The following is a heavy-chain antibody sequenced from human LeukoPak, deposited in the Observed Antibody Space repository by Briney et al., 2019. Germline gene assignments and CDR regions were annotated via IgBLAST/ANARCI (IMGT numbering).Heavy chain of an antibody. V-gene: IGHV3-21*01. CDR3: ARGNTVGAPHDY. CDR2: ISSSSSYI. CDR1: GFTFSSYS. J-gene: IGHJ4*02. Sequence: GGSLRLSCAASGFTFSSYSMNWVRQAPGKGLGWVSSISSSSSYIYYADSVKGRFTISRDNAKNSLYLQMNSLRAEDTAVYYCARGNTVGAPHDYWGQGTPVTVSS. D-gene: IGHD1-26*01.